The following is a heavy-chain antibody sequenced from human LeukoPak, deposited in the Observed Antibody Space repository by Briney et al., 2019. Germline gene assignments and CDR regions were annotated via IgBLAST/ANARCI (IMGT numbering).Heavy chain of an antibody. V-gene: IGHV3-73*01. CDR3: TSYPRTTSPY. CDR2: IRSKTNNYAT. CDR1: GFTFSGSA. Sequence: GGSLILSCAASGFTFSGSAIHWVRQASGKGLEWVGYIRSKTNNYATAYAASVKGRFTISRDDSKNMAYLQMNSLKTEDTAVYYCTSYPRTTSPYWGQGTLVTVSS. J-gene: IGHJ4*02. D-gene: IGHD2-2*01.